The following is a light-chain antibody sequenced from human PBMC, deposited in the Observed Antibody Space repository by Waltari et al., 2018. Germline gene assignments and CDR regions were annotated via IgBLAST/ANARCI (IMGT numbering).Light chain of an antibody. J-gene: IGLJ3*02. CDR1: QSNAGDNA. V-gene: IGLV1-44*01. CDR3: ATWDDSPTGRWV. Sequence: QSVLTQPPSASGTPGQRVTISCPGRQSNAGDNAVNWYHQVPGTAPKLVIYRNDQRPSGVPDRLTASKSGTSASLAISGLQSEDEGDYYCATWDDSPTGRWVFGGGTRVTVL. CDR2: RND.